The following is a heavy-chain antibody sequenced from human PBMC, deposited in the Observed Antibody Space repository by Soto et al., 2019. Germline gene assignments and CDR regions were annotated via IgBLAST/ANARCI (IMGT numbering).Heavy chain of an antibody. D-gene: IGHD3-10*01. Sequence: RASVKVSCKASGYTFTSCYIHWVRQAPGQGLQWMGIINPSGGTTSNAQQFQGRVTMTRDTSTSTVYMELSSLRSDDTAVYYCARETGFGEFHFDYWGQGTPVTVSS. CDR2: INPSGGTT. CDR1: GYTFTSCY. CDR3: ARETGFGEFHFDY. J-gene: IGHJ4*02. V-gene: IGHV1-46*01.